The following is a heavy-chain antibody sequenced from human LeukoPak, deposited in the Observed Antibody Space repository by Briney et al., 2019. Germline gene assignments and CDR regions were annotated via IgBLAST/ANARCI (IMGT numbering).Heavy chain of an antibody. CDR1: GYIFTSYG. V-gene: IGHV1-2*02. CDR2: INPKSGGT. J-gene: IGHJ3*02. D-gene: IGHD3-10*01. Sequence: GASVKVPCKASGYIFTSYGISWVRQAPGQGLEWMGWINPKSGGTNYAQKFQGRVTMTRDTSISTAYMDMSSLRSDDTAVYYCARNLWFGESSDAFDMWGQGTMVTVSS. CDR3: ARNLWFGESSDAFDM.